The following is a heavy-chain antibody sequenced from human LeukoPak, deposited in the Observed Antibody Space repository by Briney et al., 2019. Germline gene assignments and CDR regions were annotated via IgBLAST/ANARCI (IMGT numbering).Heavy chain of an antibody. CDR1: GGSISSYY. Sequence: SETLSLTCTVSGGSISSYYWSWIRQPPGKGLEWIGYIYTSGSTNYNPSLKSRVTISVDTSKNQFSLKLSSVTAADTAVYYCARFGFLEWLTPFDLWGQGTLVTVSS. V-gene: IGHV4-4*09. CDR2: IYTSGST. J-gene: IGHJ5*02. CDR3: ARFGFLEWLTPFDL. D-gene: IGHD3-3*01.